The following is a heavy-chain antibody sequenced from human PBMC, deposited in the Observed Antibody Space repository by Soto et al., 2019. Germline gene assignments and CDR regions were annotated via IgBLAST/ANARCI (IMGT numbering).Heavy chain of an antibody. D-gene: IGHD3-22*01. CDR1: GGSISSGWYS. V-gene: IGHV4-30-2*01. Sequence: TQSQSCPVSGGSISSGWYSWSWIRQPPGKGLEWIGYIYHSGSTYYNPSLKSRVTISVDRSKNQFSLKLSSVTAADTAVYYCARVRSSGYYGMDVWGQGTTVPGSS. CDR2: IYHSGST. CDR3: ARVRSSGYYGMDV. J-gene: IGHJ6*02.